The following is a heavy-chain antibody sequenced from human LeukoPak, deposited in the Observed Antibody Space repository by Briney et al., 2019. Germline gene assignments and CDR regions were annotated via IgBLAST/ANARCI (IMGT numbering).Heavy chain of an antibody. CDR3: VKAAGYSSSWYEL. Sequence: PGGSVRLSCAASGFTFSSYAMSWVRQAPGKGLEWVSGISGSGGSAYYADSVKGRFTISRDNSKNTLFLQMNSLRAEDTAVYYCVKAAGYSSSWYELWGQGTLVTVSS. CDR2: ISGSGGSA. CDR1: GFTFSSYA. D-gene: IGHD6-13*01. V-gene: IGHV3-23*01. J-gene: IGHJ4*02.